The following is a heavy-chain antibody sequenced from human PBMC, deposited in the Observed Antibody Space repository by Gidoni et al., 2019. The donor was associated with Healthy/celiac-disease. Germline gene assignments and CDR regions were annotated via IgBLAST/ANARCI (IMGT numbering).Heavy chain of an antibody. Sequence: QVQLVESGGGVVQPGRSLRLSCAASGFTFSRYALHWVRQAPGKGLEWVAVISYDGSNKYYADSVKGRFTISRDNSKNTLYLQMNSLRAEDTAVYYCARDRERYCSGGSCRYFDYWGQGTLVTVSS. CDR3: ARDRERYCSGGSCRYFDY. J-gene: IGHJ4*02. V-gene: IGHV3-30-3*01. D-gene: IGHD2-15*01. CDR1: GFTFSRYA. CDR2: ISYDGSNK.